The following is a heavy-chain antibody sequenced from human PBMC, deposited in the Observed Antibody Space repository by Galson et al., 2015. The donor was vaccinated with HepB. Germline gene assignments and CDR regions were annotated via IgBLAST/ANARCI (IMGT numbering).Heavy chain of an antibody. V-gene: IGHV4-39*01. D-gene: IGHD3-3*01. CDR1: GGSISSGSYY. CDR2: LYFSGTT. J-gene: IGHJ3*02. Sequence: ETLSLTCSVSGGSISSGSYYWGWIRQPPGKGLEWIASLYFSGTTYYNPSLQSRVTISVDTSQNQFSLKLSSVTAADAAVYYCARPLRVLEWFDAFDIWGHGTKVTVSS. CDR3: ARPLRVLEWFDAFDI.